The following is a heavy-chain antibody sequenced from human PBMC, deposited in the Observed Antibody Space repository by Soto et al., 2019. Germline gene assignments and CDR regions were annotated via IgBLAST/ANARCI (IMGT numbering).Heavy chain of an antibody. CDR2: INHSGST. CDR3: ARGLRYYGGYRGYYYYYMDV. D-gene: IGHD3-10*01. Sequence: ASETLSLTCAVYGLTFSGYYWSWIRQPPGKGLEWIGEINHSGSTNYNPSLKSRVTISVDTSKNQFSLKLSSVTAANTAVYYCARGLRYYGGYRGYYYYYMDVWGKGTTVTVSS. CDR1: GLTFSGYY. J-gene: IGHJ6*03. V-gene: IGHV4-34*01.